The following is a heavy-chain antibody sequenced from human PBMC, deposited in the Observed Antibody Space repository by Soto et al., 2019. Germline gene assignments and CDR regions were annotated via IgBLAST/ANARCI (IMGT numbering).Heavy chain of an antibody. J-gene: IGHJ6*02. V-gene: IGHV3-30-3*01. CDR1: GITLNNYF. Sequence: QVQLVESGGGVVQPGRSLRLSCVASGITLNNYFMYWVRQAPGKGLEWVAAISYDGSNKHYTDSVKGRFTISRDNSKNTLDLQTKSMRTEDTAVYYFVAGEQYYAMCVWGQGTTVTVYS. D-gene: IGHD4-4*01. CDR2: ISYDGSNK. CDR3: VAGEQYYAMCV.